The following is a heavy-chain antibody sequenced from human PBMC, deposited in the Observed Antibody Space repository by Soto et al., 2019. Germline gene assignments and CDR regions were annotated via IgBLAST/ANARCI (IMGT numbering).Heavy chain of an antibody. J-gene: IGHJ4*02. D-gene: IGHD2-2*02. CDR2: ISGSGGST. CDR3: AKELFVGNEYQLLYGSYFDY. CDR1: GFTFSSYA. Sequence: PGGSLRLSCAASGFTFSSYAMSWVRQAPGKGLEGGSAISGSGGSTYYADSVKGRFTIHRDNSKNTLYLQMNSLRAEDTAVYYCAKELFVGNEYQLLYGSYFDYWGQGTLVTVSS. V-gene: IGHV3-23*01.